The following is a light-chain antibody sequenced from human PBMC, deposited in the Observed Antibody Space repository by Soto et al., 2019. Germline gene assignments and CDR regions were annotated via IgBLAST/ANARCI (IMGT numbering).Light chain of an antibody. CDR2: DAS. CDR3: QQYNSNSTWT. V-gene: IGKV1-5*01. CDR1: QSISTW. J-gene: IGKJ1*01. Sequence: DIQVTQSHSPLYASVGDRVTITCRASQSISTWLAWHQQKPGKAPKLLIYDASSLENGVPSRFSGSGSGTEFTLTISSLQPDDVATYYCQQYNSNSTWTFGQGAKVDIK.